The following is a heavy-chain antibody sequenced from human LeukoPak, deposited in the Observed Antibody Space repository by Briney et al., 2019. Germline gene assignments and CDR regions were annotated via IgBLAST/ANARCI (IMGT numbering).Heavy chain of an antibody. CDR3: ARVGYSGSYEDY. CDR1: GGSISSYY. J-gene: IGHJ4*02. V-gene: IGHV4-59*01. D-gene: IGHD1-26*01. CDR2: IYYSGST. Sequence: SETLSLTCTVSGGSISSYYWSWIRQPPGKGLEWIGYIYYSGSTNYNPSLKSRVTISVDTSKNQFSLKLGSVTAADTAVYYCARVGYSGSYEDYWGQGTLVTVSS.